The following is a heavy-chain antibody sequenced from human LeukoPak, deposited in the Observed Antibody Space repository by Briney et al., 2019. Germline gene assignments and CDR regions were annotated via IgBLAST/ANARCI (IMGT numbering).Heavy chain of an antibody. J-gene: IGHJ6*03. V-gene: IGHV3-23*01. Sequence: GGSLRLSCGASGFTFSTYGMSWVRQAPGKGLEWVSAISGSGGSTYYADSVKGRFTISRDNSKNTLYLQMNSLRAEDTAVYYCAKGHAVVVVPAAIFYYYYMDVWGKGTTVTVSS. D-gene: IGHD2-2*02. CDR3: AKGHAVVVVPAAIFYYYYMDV. CDR1: GFTFSTYG. CDR2: ISGSGGST.